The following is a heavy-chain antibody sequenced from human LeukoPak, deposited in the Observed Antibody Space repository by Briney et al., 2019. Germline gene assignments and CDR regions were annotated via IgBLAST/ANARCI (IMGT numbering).Heavy chain of an antibody. CDR2: INSSSSYI. CDR1: GFTFSSYS. Sequence: KAGRSLRLSCAASGFTFSSYSMNWVRQAPGKGLEWVSSINSSSSYIYYAYSVKGRFTISRENAKNSLYLQMNSLRAEDTAVYYCAGGRYDYVWGSYRYTDRLFFDYWGQGTLVTVSS. CDR3: AGGRYDYVWGSYRYTDRLFFDY. J-gene: IGHJ4*02. V-gene: IGHV3-21*01. D-gene: IGHD3-16*02.